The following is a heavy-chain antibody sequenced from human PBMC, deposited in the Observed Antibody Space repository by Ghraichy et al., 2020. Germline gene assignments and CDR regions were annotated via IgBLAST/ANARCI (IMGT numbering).Heavy chain of an antibody. CDR2: IPYDGSKT. D-gene: IGHD6-19*01. CDR1: GFAFSRYA. Sequence: GGSLRLSCVGSGFAFSRYAMYWVRQAPGKGLEWVAVIPYDGSKTYYEDSVRGRFTISRDNSKNTLNLQMNSLRVDDTAVYYCARDQQTSCWYNPYYNYFGMDVWGQGTTVTVSS. J-gene: IGHJ6*02. V-gene: IGHV3-30-3*01. CDR3: ARDQQTSCWYNPYYNYFGMDV.